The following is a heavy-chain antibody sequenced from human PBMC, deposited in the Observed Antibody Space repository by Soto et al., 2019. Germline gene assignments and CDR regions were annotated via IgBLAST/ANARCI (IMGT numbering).Heavy chain of an antibody. CDR3: ASLRDGYNFY. CDR2: IYPGDSDT. CDR1: GYSFTSYW. D-gene: IGHD5-12*01. V-gene: IGHV5-51*01. Sequence: PGESLQISCKGSGYSFTSYWIDWVRQMPGKGLEWMGIIYPGDSDTRHNPSFQGQVTISADKSISTAYLQWSSLRASDTAMYYCASLRDGYNFYWGQGTLVTVSS. J-gene: IGHJ4*02.